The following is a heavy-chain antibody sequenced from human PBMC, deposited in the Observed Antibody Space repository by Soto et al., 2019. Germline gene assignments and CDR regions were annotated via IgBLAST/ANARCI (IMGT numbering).Heavy chain of an antibody. D-gene: IGHD3-10*01. J-gene: IGHJ6*02. V-gene: IGHV3-74*01. Sequence: PGGSLRLSCAASGFTFSSYWMHWVRQAPGKGLVWVSRINSDGSSTSYADSVKGRFTIPRDNAKNTLYLQMNSLRAEDTAVCYCARQGVLLWFGEYADVWGQGTTVTVSS. CDR2: INSDGSST. CDR1: GFTFSSYW. CDR3: ARQGVLLWFGEYADV.